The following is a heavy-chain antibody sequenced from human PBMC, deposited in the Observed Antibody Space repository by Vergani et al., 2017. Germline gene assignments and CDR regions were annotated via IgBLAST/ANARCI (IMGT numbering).Heavy chain of an antibody. J-gene: IGHJ3*02. V-gene: IGHV1-69*18. D-gene: IGHD3-10*01. Sequence: QVQLVQSGAEVKKPGSSVKVSCKASGGTFSSYAISWVRQAPGQGLEWMGRIIPIFGTANYAKKFQGRVTITADESTSTAYMELSSLRSEDTAVYYCARVGRFGELLFLGAFDIWGQGTMVTVSS. CDR3: ARVGRFGELLFLGAFDI. CDR1: GGTFSSYA. CDR2: IIPIFGTA.